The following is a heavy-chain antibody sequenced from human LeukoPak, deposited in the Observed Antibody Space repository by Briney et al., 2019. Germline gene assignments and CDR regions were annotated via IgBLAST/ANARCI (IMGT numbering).Heavy chain of an antibody. CDR3: ARWGVGLRNFDY. CDR2: IYHSGST. CDR1: GYSITSGYN. Sequence: SETLSLTCTVSGYSITSGYNWGWIRQPPGKGLEWIGSIYHSGSTYYNPSLKSRVTISVDTSKNQFSLKLSSVTAADTAVYYCARWGVGLRNFDYWGQGTLVTVSS. J-gene: IGHJ4*02. D-gene: IGHD3/OR15-3a*01. V-gene: IGHV4-38-2*02.